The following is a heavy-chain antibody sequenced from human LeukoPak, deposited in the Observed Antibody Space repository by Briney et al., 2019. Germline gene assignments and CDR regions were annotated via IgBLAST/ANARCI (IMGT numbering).Heavy chain of an antibody. J-gene: IGHJ4*02. CDR2: ISGGGGST. CDR3: ARGFRSVQVWSLFDY. CDR1: GFTFSNYA. D-gene: IGHD3-3*01. Sequence: PGGSLRLSCAASGFTFSNYAMNWARQAPGKGLEWVSGISGGGGSTSYADSVKGRFTISRDNSKNTLFLKMNSLRAEDTAVYYCARGFRSVQVWSLFDYWGQGTLVTVSS. V-gene: IGHV3-23*01.